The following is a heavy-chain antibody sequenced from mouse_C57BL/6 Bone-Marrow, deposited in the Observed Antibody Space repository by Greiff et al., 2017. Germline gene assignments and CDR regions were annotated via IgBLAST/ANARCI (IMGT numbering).Heavy chain of an antibody. D-gene: IGHD2-4*01. CDR3: ARSPFYYDYDEGFAY. CDR1: GYTFTEYT. CDR2: FYPGSGSI. Sequence: QVQLKQSGAELVKPGASVKLSCKASGYTFTEYTIHWVKQRSGQGLEWIGWFYPGSGSIKYNEKFKDKATLTADKSSSAAYMLLSSLTSEDSAVYFCARSPFYYDYDEGFAYWGQGTLVTVSA. J-gene: IGHJ3*01. V-gene: IGHV1-62-2*01.